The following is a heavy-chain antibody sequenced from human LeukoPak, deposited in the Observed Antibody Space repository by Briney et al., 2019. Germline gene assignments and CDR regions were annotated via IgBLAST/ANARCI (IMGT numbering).Heavy chain of an antibody. Sequence: GRSLRLSCAASGFTFSSNGMHWVRQAPGKWLEWVAVIWYDGSNKYYADSVKGRFTISRDNSKNTLYLQMNSLRAEDTAVYYCARDLYYYDSSGEYWGQGTLVTVSS. V-gene: IGHV3-33*01. J-gene: IGHJ4*02. CDR3: ARDLYYYDSSGEY. CDR2: IWYDGSNK. D-gene: IGHD3-22*01. CDR1: GFTFSSNG.